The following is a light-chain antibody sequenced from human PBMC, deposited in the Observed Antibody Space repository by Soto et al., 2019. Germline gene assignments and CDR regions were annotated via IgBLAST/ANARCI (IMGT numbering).Light chain of an antibody. CDR1: QSVRRK. Sequence: EIVMTQSPATLSVSPGERATLSCRASQSVRRKLAWYQHKLGQAPRLLIYDASTRATGIPDRFTGSGSGTEFTLTISNLQSEDFAVYYCHQHTTWPRTFGQGTKLEIK. V-gene: IGKV3-15*01. J-gene: IGKJ2*01. CDR2: DAS. CDR3: HQHTTWPRT.